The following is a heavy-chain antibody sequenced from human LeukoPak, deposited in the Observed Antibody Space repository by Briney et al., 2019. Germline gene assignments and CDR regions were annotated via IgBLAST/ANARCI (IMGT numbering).Heavy chain of an antibody. J-gene: IGHJ4*02. V-gene: IGHV1-24*01. Sequence: ASVKVSCKVSGYTLTELSMHWVRQAPGKGLEWMGGFDPEDGETIYAQTFQGRVTMTEDTSTDTAYTELSSLRSEDTAVYYCATAQPEWELLGYWGQGTLVTVSS. CDR3: ATAQPEWELLGY. CDR1: GYTLTELS. D-gene: IGHD1-26*01. CDR2: FDPEDGET.